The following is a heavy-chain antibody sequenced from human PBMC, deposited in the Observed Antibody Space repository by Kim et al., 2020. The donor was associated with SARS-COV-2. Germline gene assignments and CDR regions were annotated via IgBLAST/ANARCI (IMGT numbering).Heavy chain of an antibody. V-gene: IGHV3-30*18. CDR3: AKGDAYSSGWYGLYYYGMDV. CDR2: ISYDGSNK. D-gene: IGHD6-19*01. Sequence: GGSLRLSCAASGFTFSSYGMHWVRQAPGKGLEWVAVISYDGSNKYYADSVKGRFTISRDNSKNTLYLQMNSLRAEDTAVYYCAKGDAYSSGWYGLYYYGMDVWGQGTTVTVSS. CDR1: GFTFSSYG. J-gene: IGHJ6*02.